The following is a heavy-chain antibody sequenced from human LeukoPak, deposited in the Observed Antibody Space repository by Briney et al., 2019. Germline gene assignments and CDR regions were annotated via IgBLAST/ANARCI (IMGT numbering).Heavy chain of an antibody. V-gene: IGHV3-23*01. D-gene: IGHD4-17*01. Sequence: GGSLRLSCAASGFTFSSYAMSWVRQAPGKGLEWVSAISGSGGSTYYADSVKGRFTISRDNAKNSLYLQMNSLRAEDTAVYYCARRYGDYVGSFEYWGQGTLVTVSS. CDR2: ISGSGGST. J-gene: IGHJ4*02. CDR1: GFTFSSYA. CDR3: ARRYGDYVGSFEY.